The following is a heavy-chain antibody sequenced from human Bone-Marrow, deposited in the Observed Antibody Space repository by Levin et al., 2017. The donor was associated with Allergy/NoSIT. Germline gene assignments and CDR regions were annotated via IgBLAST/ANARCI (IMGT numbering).Heavy chain of an antibody. D-gene: IGHD3-22*01. CDR2: INPSGGST. CDR1: GYTSTSYY. J-gene: IGHJ3*02. V-gene: IGHV1-46*01. CDR3: ARDRSGGYYDSSGYYYIDAFDI. Sequence: VASVKVSCKASGYTSTSYYMHWVRQAPGQGLEWMGIINPSGGSTSYAQKFQGRVTMTRDTSTSTVYMELSSLRSEDTAVYYCARDRSGGYYDSSGYYYIDAFDIWGQGTMVTVSS.